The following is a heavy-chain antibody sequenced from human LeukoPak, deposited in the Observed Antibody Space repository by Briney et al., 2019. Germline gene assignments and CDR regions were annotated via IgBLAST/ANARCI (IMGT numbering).Heavy chain of an antibody. CDR2: ISNSGNTK. V-gene: IGHV3-48*03. Sequence: GGSLRLSCAASGFTFSNYEMNWIRQAPGKGLEWISYISNSGNTKYYADPVKGRFSISRDNANNSVYLQMNNLRAEDTAVYYCAAVIDYWGQGTLVTVSS. CDR1: GFTFSNYE. CDR3: AAVIDY. J-gene: IGHJ4*02.